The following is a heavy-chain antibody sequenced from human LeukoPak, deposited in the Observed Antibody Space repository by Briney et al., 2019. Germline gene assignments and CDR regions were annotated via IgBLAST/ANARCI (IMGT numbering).Heavy chain of an antibody. V-gene: IGHV1-8*01. CDR2: MNPNSGNT. J-gene: IGHJ4*02. Sequence: GASVKLSCKASGYTFTSYDINWVRQATGQGLEWMGWMNPNSGNTGYAQKFPGRVTMTRNTSISTAYMELSSLRSEDTAVYYCSRAGGYSGYDWEDYWGQGTLVTVSS. D-gene: IGHD5-12*01. CDR3: SRAGGYSGYDWEDY. CDR1: GYTFTSYD.